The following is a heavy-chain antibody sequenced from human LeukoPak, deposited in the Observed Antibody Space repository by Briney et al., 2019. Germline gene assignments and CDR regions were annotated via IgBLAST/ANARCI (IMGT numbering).Heavy chain of an antibody. Sequence: SETLSLTCTVSGGSISSYYWSWIRQPAGKGLEWIGRIYTSGSTNYNPSLKSRVTMSVDTSKNQFSLKLSSVTSADTAVYYCARPSIAPGPFDIWGQGTMVTVSS. V-gene: IGHV4-4*07. CDR3: ARPSIAPGPFDI. J-gene: IGHJ3*02. CDR2: IYTSGST. CDR1: GGSISSYY.